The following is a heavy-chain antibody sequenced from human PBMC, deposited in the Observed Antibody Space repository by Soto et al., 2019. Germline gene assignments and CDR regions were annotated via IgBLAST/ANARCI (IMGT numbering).Heavy chain of an antibody. CDR1: GGSLNKFY. J-gene: IGHJ5*02. Sequence: SETLSLTCSVSGGSLNKFYWNWIRQTAGKGLEWIGRIHASGNTNYNPSLKSRATLSVDTSKNQFSLKVRSVTAADTAVYYCARSSHNESLFAPSAQGTLVTSPQ. V-gene: IGHV4-4*07. CDR3: ARSSHNESLFAP. CDR2: IHASGNT. D-gene: IGHD6-19*01.